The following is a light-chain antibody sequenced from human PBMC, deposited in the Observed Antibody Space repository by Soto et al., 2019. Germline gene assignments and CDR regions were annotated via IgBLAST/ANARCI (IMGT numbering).Light chain of an antibody. Sequence: EIVMMQSPATLSVSPGERATLSCRASQIIANNLAWYQQKPGQAPRLLIYGASTRAPGIPARFSGSGSGTEFTLTISSLQPEDFAIYYCQHYNNWPPWTFGQGTKVEIK. V-gene: IGKV3-15*01. CDR2: GAS. J-gene: IGKJ1*01. CDR1: QIIANN. CDR3: QHYNNWPPWT.